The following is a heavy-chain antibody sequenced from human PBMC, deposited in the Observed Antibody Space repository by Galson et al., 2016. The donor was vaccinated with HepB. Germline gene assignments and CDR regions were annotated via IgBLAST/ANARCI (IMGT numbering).Heavy chain of an antibody. D-gene: IGHD1-26*01. CDR3: ARERGSTGFDY. V-gene: IGHV3-30-3*01. CDR1: GFTFSSYA. J-gene: IGHJ4*02. Sequence: SLRLSCAASGFTFSSYAMHWVRQAPGKGLEWVAVISYDGSNKHHADSVKGRFTISRDNSTNTLSLQMNSLRPEDTAVFYCARERGSTGFDYWGQGTLVTVSS. CDR2: ISYDGSNK.